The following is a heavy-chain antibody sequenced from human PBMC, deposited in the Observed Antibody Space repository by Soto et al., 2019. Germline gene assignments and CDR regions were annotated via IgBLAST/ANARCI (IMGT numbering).Heavy chain of an antibody. CDR2: ISYDGSNK. CDR3: ARPNRESYYGSGSTDFYYYGMDV. J-gene: IGHJ6*02. Sequence: QVQLVESGGGVVQPGRSLRLSCAASGFTFSSYAMHWVRQAPGKGLEWVAVISYDGSNKYYADSVKGRFTISRDNSKNTLYLQMNSVRAEDTAVYYCARPNRESYYGSGSTDFYYYGMDVWGQGTTVTVSS. CDR1: GFTFSSYA. V-gene: IGHV3-30-3*01. D-gene: IGHD3-10*01.